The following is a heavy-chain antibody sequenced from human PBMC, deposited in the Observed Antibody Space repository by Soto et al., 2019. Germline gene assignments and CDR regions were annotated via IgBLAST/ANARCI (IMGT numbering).Heavy chain of an antibody. D-gene: IGHD4-17*01. CDR2: IKSKTDGGTT. Sequence: PGGSLRLSCAASGFTFSNAWMSWVRQSPGKGLEWVGRIKSKTDGGTTDYAAPVKGRFTISRDDSKNTLYLQMNSLKTEDTAVYYCTTATVTWANDAFDIWGQGTMVTVSS. CDR1: GFTFSNAW. J-gene: IGHJ3*02. CDR3: TTATVTWANDAFDI. V-gene: IGHV3-15*01.